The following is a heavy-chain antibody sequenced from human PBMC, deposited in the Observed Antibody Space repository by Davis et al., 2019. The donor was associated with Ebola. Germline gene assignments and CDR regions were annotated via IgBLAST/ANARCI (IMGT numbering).Heavy chain of an antibody. J-gene: IGHJ4*02. CDR3: ARAHYYDSSGYFGY. CDR1: GFTFTSYA. V-gene: IGHV1-18*01. D-gene: IGHD3-22*01. Sequence: GESLKISCAASGFTFTSYAMHWVRQAPGQRLEWMGWISDYNGNNGNTNYAQKLQGRVTMTTDTSTSTAYMELRSLRSDDTAVYYCARAHYYDSSGYFGYWGQGTLVTVSS. CDR2: ISDYNGNNGNT.